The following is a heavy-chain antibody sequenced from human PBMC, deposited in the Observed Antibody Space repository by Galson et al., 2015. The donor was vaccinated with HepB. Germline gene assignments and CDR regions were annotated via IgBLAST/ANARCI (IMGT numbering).Heavy chain of an antibody. CDR3: ARDRGHFDN. V-gene: IGHV3-11*06. J-gene: IGHJ4*02. CDR2: ISSSSSYT. CDR1: GFTFSDYY. D-gene: IGHD3-10*01. Sequence: SLRLSCAASGFTFSDYYMSWIRQAPGKGLEWVSYISSSSSYTNYADSVKGRFTISRDNAKNSLYLQMKSLRAEDTAVYYCARDRGHFDNWGQGTLVTVYS.